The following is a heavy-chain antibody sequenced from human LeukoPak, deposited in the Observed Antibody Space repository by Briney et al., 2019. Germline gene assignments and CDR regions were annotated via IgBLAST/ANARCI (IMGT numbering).Heavy chain of an antibody. V-gene: IGHV3-23*01. CDR2: ISGSGGST. Sequence: GGSLRLSCAASGFTFSSYGMSWVRQAPGKGLECVSSISGSGGSTNHADSVKGRFIISRDNSQNRLFLQVNSLRVEDTAAYYCAKGLGEFASAPDSWGQGTLVTVSS. J-gene: IGHJ5*01. CDR1: GFTFSSYG. CDR3: AKGLGEFASAPDS.